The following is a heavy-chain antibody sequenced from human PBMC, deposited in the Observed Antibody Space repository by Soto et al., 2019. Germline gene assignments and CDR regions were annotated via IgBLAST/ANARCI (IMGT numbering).Heavy chain of an antibody. CDR2: IYYSGST. V-gene: IGHV4-59*11. Sequence: SETLSLTCTVSGASITNHYWSWVRQPPWNGLEWIGHIYYSGSTYYNPSLKSRVTISVDTSKNQFSLKLSSVTAADTAVYYCARDRIVVVPAAISRAYYYYYGMDVWGQGTTVTVSS. CDR1: GASITNHY. J-gene: IGHJ6*02. D-gene: IGHD2-2*01. CDR3: ARDRIVVVPAAISRAYYYYYGMDV.